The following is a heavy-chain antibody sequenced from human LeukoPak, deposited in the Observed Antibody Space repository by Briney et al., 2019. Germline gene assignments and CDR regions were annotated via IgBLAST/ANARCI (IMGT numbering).Heavy chain of an antibody. CDR2: ISSSSSYI. CDR1: GFTFSSYS. J-gene: IGHJ6*02. D-gene: IGHD2-2*01. CDR3: ARGGSTSYFPRYGMDV. Sequence: PGGSLRLSCAASGFTFSSYSMNWVRQAPGKGLEWVSSISSSSSYIYYADSVKGRFTISRDNAKNSLYLQMNSLRAEDTALYHCARGGSTSYFPRYGMDVWGQGTTVTVSS. V-gene: IGHV3-21*04.